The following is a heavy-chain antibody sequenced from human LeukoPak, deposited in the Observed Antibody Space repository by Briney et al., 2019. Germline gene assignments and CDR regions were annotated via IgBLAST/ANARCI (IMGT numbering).Heavy chain of an antibody. V-gene: IGHV4-34*01. Sequence: SETLSLTCAVYGGSFSGYYWTWIRQPPGKGLEWIGEINHSGSTNYNPSLKSRVTISIDTSKNQFSLILSSVTAADTAVYYCAMEGVKAVAGTFDYWGQGTLVTVSS. CDR1: GGSFSGYY. J-gene: IGHJ4*02. CDR2: INHSGST. D-gene: IGHD6-19*01. CDR3: AMEGVKAVAGTFDY.